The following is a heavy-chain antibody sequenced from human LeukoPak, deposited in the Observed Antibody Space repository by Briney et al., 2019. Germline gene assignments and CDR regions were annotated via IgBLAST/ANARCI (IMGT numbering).Heavy chain of an antibody. V-gene: IGHV3-73*01. D-gene: IGHD3-22*01. CDR3: TRRPDYYDSSGYEN. Sequence: GGSLGLSCAASGFTFSGSAMHWVRQASGKGLEWVGRIRSKANSYATAYAASVKGRFTISRDDSKNTAYLQMNSLKTEDTAVYYCTRRPDYYDSSGYENWGQGTLVTVSS. CDR2: IRSKANSYAT. J-gene: IGHJ4*02. CDR1: GFTFSGSA.